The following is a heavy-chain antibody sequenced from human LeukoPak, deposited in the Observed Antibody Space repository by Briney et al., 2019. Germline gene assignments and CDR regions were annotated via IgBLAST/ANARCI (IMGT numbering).Heavy chain of an antibody. V-gene: IGHV1-18*01. CDR3: ARSRCSDSTSCYYFFFFDS. J-gene: IGHJ4*02. CDR2: SSGTGYNM. Sequence: ASVKVSCKASGYTFSAYGITWVRQAPGQGLEWMAWSSGTGYNMEYAQKFQGRVTMTTDTSTSTAYLELRSLRSDDTAVYYCARSRCSDSTSCYYFFFFDSWGRGSLVTVSS. D-gene: IGHD2-2*01. CDR1: GYTFSAYG.